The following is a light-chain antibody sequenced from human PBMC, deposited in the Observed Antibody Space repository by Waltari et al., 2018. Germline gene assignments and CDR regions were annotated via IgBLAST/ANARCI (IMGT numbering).Light chain of an antibody. CDR3: QQSFTTPLT. V-gene: IGKV1-39*01. CDR1: QSISSY. Sequence: DVQMTQSPSSLSASLGDRVTITCRAGQSISSYLNWYPQKPGMAPKLLIYASSTLQTGVPSRFSGSGSGTDFTLTISSLQPEDFATYYCQQSFTTPLTFGGGTKVEIK. J-gene: IGKJ4*01. CDR2: ASS.